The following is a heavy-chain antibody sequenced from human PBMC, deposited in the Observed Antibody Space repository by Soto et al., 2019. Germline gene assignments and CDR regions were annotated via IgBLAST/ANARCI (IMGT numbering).Heavy chain of an antibody. CDR2: INPSGGST. Sequence: ASVKVSCKASGYTFTNYYTHWVRQAPGQGLEWMGIINPSGGSTSYAQKFQGRVTMTRDTSTNTVYMELTSLRSEDTAAYYCARDSVASTDGMDVWGQGTKVTVSS. CDR1: GYTFTNYY. D-gene: IGHD5-12*01. V-gene: IGHV1-46*01. CDR3: ARDSVASTDGMDV. J-gene: IGHJ6*02.